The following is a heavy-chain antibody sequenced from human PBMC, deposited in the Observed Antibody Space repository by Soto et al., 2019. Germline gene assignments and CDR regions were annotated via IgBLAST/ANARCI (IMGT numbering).Heavy chain of an antibody. CDR1: GGSISSYY. CDR3: ARVGVRGRQKNRTFDI. D-gene: IGHD3-10*01. V-gene: IGHV4-59*01. CDR2: IYYSGST. Sequence: SETLSLTCTVSGGSISSYYWSWIRQPPGKGLEWIGYIYYSGSTNYNPSLKSRVTISVDTSKNQFSLKLSSVTAADTAVYYCARVGVRGRQKNRTFDIWGQGTMVTVSS. J-gene: IGHJ3*02.